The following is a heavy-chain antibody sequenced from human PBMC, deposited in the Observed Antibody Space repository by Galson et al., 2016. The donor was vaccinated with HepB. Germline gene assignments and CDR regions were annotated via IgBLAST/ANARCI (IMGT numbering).Heavy chain of an antibody. D-gene: IGHD3-3*01. CDR3: ARILFDFRRGFWFDL. V-gene: IGHV3-74*01. J-gene: IGHJ5*02. Sequence: SLRLSCAASGFTFSSYWMHWVRQAPGKGLVWVSRINSDGNTTNYADSVKGRFTISRDNAKNTLYLQMNSLRAADTALYYCARILFDFRRGFWFDLWGQGTLVTVSS. CDR2: INSDGNTT. CDR1: GFTFSSYW.